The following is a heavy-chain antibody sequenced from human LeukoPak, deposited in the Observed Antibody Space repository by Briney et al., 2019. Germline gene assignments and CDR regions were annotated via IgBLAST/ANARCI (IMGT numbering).Heavy chain of an antibody. CDR1: GFTFSSYA. CDR2: ISGSGGST. Sequence: PGGSLRLSCAASGFTFSSYAMSWVRQAPGKGLEWVSAISGSGGSTNYADSVKGRFTISRDNSKNTLYQQMNSLRAEDTAVYYCAKQSITVTTSNWFDPWGQGTLVTVSS. CDR3: AKQSITVTTSNWFDP. D-gene: IGHD4-17*01. J-gene: IGHJ5*02. V-gene: IGHV3-23*01.